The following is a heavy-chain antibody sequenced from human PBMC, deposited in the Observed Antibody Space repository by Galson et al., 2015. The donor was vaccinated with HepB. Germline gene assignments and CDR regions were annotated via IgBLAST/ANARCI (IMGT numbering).Heavy chain of an antibody. CDR1: GFTFSSYA. CDR2: ISYDGSNK. V-gene: IGHV3-30-3*01. CDR3: AREAPSSGWGSYFDY. D-gene: IGHD6-19*01. Sequence: SLRLSCAASGFTFSSYAMHWVRQAPGKGLEWVAVISYDGSNKYYADSVKGRFTISRDNSKNTLYLQMNSLRAEDTAVYYCAREAPSSGWGSYFDYWGQGTLVTVSS. J-gene: IGHJ4*02.